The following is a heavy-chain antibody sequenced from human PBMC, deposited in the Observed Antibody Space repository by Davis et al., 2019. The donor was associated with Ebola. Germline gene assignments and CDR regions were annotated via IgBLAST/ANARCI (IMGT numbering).Heavy chain of an antibody. V-gene: IGHV3-23*01. Sequence: GESLKISCAASGFTFSSYAMSWARQAPGKGLEWVSAISGSGGSTYYADSVKGRFTISRDNSKNTLYLQMNSLRAEDTAVYYCAKDRGMTTVTTRHYFDYWGQGTLVTVSS. D-gene: IGHD4-11*01. CDR3: AKDRGMTTVTTRHYFDY. CDR2: ISGSGGST. CDR1: GFTFSSYA. J-gene: IGHJ4*02.